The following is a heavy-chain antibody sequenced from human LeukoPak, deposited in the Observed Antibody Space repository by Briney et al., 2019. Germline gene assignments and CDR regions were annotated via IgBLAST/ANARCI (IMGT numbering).Heavy chain of an antibody. CDR1: GSTFGDYG. D-gene: IGHD6-13*01. CDR3: GRDISSNWYSFNF. Sequence: PGGSLRLSCEASGSTFGDYGVSWVRQVPGKGLEWICGIRWDGTNTHYADSVKGRFTISRDNAKNSLVLEMTNRRAEDTAFYYCGRDISSNWYSFNFWGQGILVTVST. CDR2: IRWDGTNT. V-gene: IGHV3-20*04. J-gene: IGHJ4*02.